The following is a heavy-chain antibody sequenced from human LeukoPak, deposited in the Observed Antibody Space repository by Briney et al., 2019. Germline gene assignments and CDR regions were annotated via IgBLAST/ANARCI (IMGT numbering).Heavy chain of an antibody. D-gene: IGHD3-16*01. V-gene: IGHV3-23*01. Sequence: GGSLRLSCAASGFTFSNAWMSWVRQAPGKGLEWVSAISASGGSSYYADSVRGRFTVSRDNSMNTVDLQMSSLRVEDTAVYYCATPQGDYWGQGNLVTVSS. CDR2: ISASGGSS. J-gene: IGHJ4*02. CDR1: GFTFSNAW. CDR3: ATPQGDY.